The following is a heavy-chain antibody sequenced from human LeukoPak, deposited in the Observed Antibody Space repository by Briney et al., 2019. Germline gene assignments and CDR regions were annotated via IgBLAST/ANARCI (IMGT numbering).Heavy chain of an antibody. Sequence: SQTLSLTCTVSGGSISSGCYYWSWLRQHPGKGLEWSGYIYDSGSTYYNPSLKSRVTISVDTSKNQFSLKLSSVTAADTAVYYCARVIKDYDILTGYQDAFDIWGQGTVVTVSS. CDR1: GGSISSGCYY. CDR3: ARVIKDYDILTGYQDAFDI. J-gene: IGHJ3*02. D-gene: IGHD3-9*01. CDR2: IYDSGST. V-gene: IGHV4-31*03.